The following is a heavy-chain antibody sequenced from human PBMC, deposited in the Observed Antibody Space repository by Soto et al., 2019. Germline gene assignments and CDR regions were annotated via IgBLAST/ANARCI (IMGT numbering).Heavy chain of an antibody. Sequence: QVQLQESGPGLVTPSQTLSLTCIVSGDSISRGRYFWTWIRQHPGKGREWIGYIYDSGSAFYQPTHESRLTMLVDASKNQFSLTLRSVTAADTAVFYCARGILRPNHYMDVWGKGTAVAVSS. J-gene: IGHJ6*03. CDR3: ARGILRPNHYMDV. CDR2: IYDSGSA. CDR1: GDSISRGRYF. V-gene: IGHV4-31*03. D-gene: IGHD1-26*01.